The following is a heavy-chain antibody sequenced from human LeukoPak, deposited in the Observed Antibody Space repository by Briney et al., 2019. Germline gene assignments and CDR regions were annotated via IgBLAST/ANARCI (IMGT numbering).Heavy chain of an antibody. CDR2: ISNDGSNK. V-gene: IGHV3-30*18. CDR1: GVTFSSYC. Sequence: PGGSLRLSCAASGVTFSSYCMHWVRQAPGKGLEWVAVISNDGSNKHYADSVKGRFTISRDNSKNTLYLQMNSLRAEDTAVYYCAKDLTGVNYCLDQWGQGPLLTVSS. CDR3: AKDLTGVNYCLDQ. J-gene: IGHJ4*02. D-gene: IGHD1-7*01.